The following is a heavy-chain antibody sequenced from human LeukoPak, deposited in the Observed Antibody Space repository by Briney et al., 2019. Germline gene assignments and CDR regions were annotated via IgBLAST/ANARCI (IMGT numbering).Heavy chain of an antibody. V-gene: IGHV1-69*05. CDR1: GGTFSSYA. CDR2: IVPIFGTA. J-gene: IGHJ4*02. Sequence: SVKVSCKASGGTFSSYAISWVRQAPGQGLEWMGRIVPIFGTANYALKFQGRVTITTDESTSTAYMELSSLRSEDTAVYYCALILGYCTNGVCPFDYWGQGTLVTVSS. D-gene: IGHD2-8*01. CDR3: ALILGYCTNGVCPFDY.